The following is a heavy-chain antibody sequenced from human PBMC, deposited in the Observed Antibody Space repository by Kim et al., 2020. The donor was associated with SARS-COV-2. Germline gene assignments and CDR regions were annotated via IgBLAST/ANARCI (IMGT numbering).Heavy chain of an antibody. J-gene: IGHJ4*02. Sequence: GGSLRLSCAASEITFTFSRSGMHWVRQAPGKGLEWVAMILSDGSNRYYADSVTGRFTISRDNSKSTLYLQMSSLRVDDTAVYYCARDKGVTSLDHWGQGTLVTVSS. D-gene: IGHD4-17*01. CDR3: ARDKGVTSLDH. V-gene: IGHV3-33*01. CDR1: EITFTFSRSG. CDR2: ILSDGSNR.